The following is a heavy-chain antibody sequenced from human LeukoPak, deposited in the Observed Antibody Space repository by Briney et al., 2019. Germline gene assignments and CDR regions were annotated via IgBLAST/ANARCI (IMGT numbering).Heavy chain of an antibody. CDR2: ISATGNSA. D-gene: IGHD3-16*02. CDR3: ATESLMIASGGDIVWHDY. Sequence: GGSLRLSCEGSGFTFSNYAMAWVRQAPGKGLEWVSSISATGNSALYTDSVRGRFTISRDNSGNTVYLQMNTLRAEDTAVYFCATESLMIASGGDIVWHDYWGQGTQVTVSS. CDR1: GFTFSNYA. J-gene: IGHJ4*02. V-gene: IGHV3-23*01.